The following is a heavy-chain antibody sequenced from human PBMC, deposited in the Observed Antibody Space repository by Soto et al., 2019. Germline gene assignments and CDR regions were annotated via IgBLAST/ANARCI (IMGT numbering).Heavy chain of an antibody. Sequence: SETLSLTCTVSGGSISSYYRSWIRQPPGKGLEWIGYIYYSGSTNYNPSLKSRVTISVETSKNQFSLKLSSVTAADTAVYYCARDGNYYDSSGYYYKAWFDSWRQGTLVNASS. J-gene: IGHJ5*01. CDR2: IYYSGST. V-gene: IGHV4-59*01. CDR3: ARDGNYYDSSGYYYKAWFDS. D-gene: IGHD3-22*01. CDR1: GGSISSYY.